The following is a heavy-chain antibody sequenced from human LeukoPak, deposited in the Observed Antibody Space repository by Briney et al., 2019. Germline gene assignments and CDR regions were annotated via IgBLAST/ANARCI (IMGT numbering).Heavy chain of an antibody. CDR3: ARRYCSGTSCYFFDY. CDR2: IYPGDSDT. V-gene: IGHV5-51*01. Sequence: GESLKISCRGSGYTFTSSWIGWVRQMPGKGLEYMGIIYPGDSDTRYSPYFQGQVTISADKSISTAYLQWSSLKASDTAMYYCARRYCSGTSCYFFDYWGQGTLATVSS. J-gene: IGHJ4*02. CDR1: GYTFTSSW. D-gene: IGHD2-2*01.